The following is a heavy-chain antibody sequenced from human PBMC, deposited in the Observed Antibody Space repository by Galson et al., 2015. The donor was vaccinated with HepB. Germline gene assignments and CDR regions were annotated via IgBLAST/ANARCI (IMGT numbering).Heavy chain of an antibody. CDR3: ARHVGVEQRIDY. D-gene: IGHD3-3*01. J-gene: IGHJ4*02. Sequence: QSGAEVKKPGESLRISCKGSGYSFVSYWISWVRQMPGKGLEWMGRIDPSDSYTNYSPSFQGHVTISADKSITTAYLQWSSLKASDTAMYYCARHVGVEQRIDYWGQGTLVTVSS. CDR1: GYSFVSYW. V-gene: IGHV5-10-1*01. CDR2: IDPSDSYT.